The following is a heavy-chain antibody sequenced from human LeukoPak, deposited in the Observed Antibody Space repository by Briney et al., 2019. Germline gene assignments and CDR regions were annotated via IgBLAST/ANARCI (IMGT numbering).Heavy chain of an antibody. CDR3: APGWAAVDAY. CDR2: INHSGNT. Sequence: SETLSLTCALYGGSFSTYYWFWIRQPPGQGLEWIGEINHSGNTNYNPSLKSRVTISVDTSKNQFSLKLSSVTAADTAVYYCAPGWAAVDAYWGQGTLVTVSS. J-gene: IGHJ4*02. V-gene: IGHV4-34*01. CDR1: GGSFSTYY. D-gene: IGHD6-13*01.